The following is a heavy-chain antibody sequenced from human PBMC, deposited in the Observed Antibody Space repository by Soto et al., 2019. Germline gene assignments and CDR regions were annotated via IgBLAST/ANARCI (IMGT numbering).Heavy chain of an antibody. D-gene: IGHD6-13*01. Sequence: GGSLRLSCAASGFTFDDYAMHWVRQAPGKGLEWVSGISWNSGSIGYADSVKGRFTISRDNAKNSLYLQMNSLRAEDTALYYCAKDMSDSSSWTQWGQGTLVTVSS. V-gene: IGHV3-9*01. CDR3: AKDMSDSSSWTQ. J-gene: IGHJ4*02. CDR2: ISWNSGSI. CDR1: GFTFDDYA.